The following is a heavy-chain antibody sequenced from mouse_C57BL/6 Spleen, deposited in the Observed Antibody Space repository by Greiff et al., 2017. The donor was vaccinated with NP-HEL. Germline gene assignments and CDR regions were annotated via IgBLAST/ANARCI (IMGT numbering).Heavy chain of an antibody. Sequence: EVQLVESGGGLVQPGGSLKLSCAASGFTFSDYYMYWVRQTPEKRLEWVAYISNGGGSTYYPDTVKGRFTISRDKAKNTLYLQMSRLKSEDTAMYYCARQPVYGGYPLYFDYWGQGTTLTVSS. J-gene: IGHJ2*01. V-gene: IGHV5-12*01. D-gene: IGHD2-3*01. CDR1: GFTFSDYY. CDR2: ISNGGGST. CDR3: ARQPVYGGYPLYFDY.